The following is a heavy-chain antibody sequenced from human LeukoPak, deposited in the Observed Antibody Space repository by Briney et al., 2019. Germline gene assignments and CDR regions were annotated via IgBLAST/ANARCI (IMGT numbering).Heavy chain of an antibody. Sequence: GASVKVSCKASGYTFTSYYIHWVRQAPGQGLEWMGLINPSDGSTSYAQKFQGRVTLTRDTSTSTVYMVLSSLRSEDTAVYYCARDKVFYDSGGTNMGFDYWGQGTLVTVSS. CDR1: GYTFTSYY. J-gene: IGHJ4*02. CDR2: INPSDGST. CDR3: ARDKVFYDSGGTNMGFDY. D-gene: IGHD3-22*01. V-gene: IGHV1-46*01.